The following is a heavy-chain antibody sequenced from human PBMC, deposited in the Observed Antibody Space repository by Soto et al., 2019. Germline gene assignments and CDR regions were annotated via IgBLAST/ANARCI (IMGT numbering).Heavy chain of an antibody. D-gene: IGHD1-26*01. Sequence: ASVKVYCEASGYTFTSYGISWVRQAPGQGLEWMGWISAYNGNTNYAQKLQGRVTMTTDTSTSTAYMELRSLRSDDTAVYYCARASGSHWRGWFDPWGQGTLVTVSS. CDR2: ISAYNGNT. CDR3: ARASGSHWRGWFDP. J-gene: IGHJ5*02. V-gene: IGHV1-18*04. CDR1: GYTFTSYG.